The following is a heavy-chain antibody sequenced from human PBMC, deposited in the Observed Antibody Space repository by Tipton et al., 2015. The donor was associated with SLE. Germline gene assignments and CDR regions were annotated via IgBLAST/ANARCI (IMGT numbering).Heavy chain of an antibody. V-gene: IGHV1-18*01. CDR2: INPDTGNT. CDR3: AKDRLGAMDGFDI. D-gene: IGHD1-26*01. Sequence: QLVQSGAEVKKPGASVKVSCKASGYTFTNYGLTWVRQAPGQGLEWMGWINPDTGNTKYTQKVQGRVTMTTDTSTSTAYMDLRSLRSDDTAVYYCAKDRLGAMDGFDIWGQGTMVTVSS. CDR1: GYTFTNYG. J-gene: IGHJ3*02.